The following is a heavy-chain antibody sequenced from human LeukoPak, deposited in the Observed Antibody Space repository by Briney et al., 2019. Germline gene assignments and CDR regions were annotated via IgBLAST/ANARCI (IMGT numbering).Heavy chain of an antibody. D-gene: IGHD2-15*01. Sequence: PAGSLRLSCVASGFTFSNYAMSWVRQAPGKGLELVSGIYGSDDKTVYGDAVKGRFTISRDNSKNTLYLQMNSLRADDTAVYYCAKTQGYYDAWGQGALVTVSS. CDR1: GFTFSNYA. V-gene: IGHV3-23*01. CDR3: AKTQGYYDA. CDR2: IYGSDDKT. J-gene: IGHJ5*02.